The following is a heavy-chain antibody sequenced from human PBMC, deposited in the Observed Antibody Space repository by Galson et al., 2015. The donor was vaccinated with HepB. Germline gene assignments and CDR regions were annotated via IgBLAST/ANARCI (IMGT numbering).Heavy chain of an antibody. CDR2: ISYDGSNK. Sequence: SLRLSCAASGFTFSSYAMHWVRQAPGKGLEWVAVISYDGSNKYYADSVKGRFTISRDNSKNTLYLQMNSLRAEDTAVYYCATTTDYGDYQGAFDIWGQGTMVTVSS. CDR3: ATTTDYGDYQGAFDI. CDR1: GFTFSSYA. V-gene: IGHV3-30-3*01. J-gene: IGHJ3*02. D-gene: IGHD4-17*01.